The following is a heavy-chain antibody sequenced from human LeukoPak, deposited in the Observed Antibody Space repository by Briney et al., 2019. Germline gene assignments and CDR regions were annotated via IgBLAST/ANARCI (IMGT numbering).Heavy chain of an antibody. Sequence: GGALRLSCAASGFTFDVYGMSWVRHAPGKGLEWVSGINWNGDSTGYADSVKRRFTISRDNAKNSLYLQKNSVSAESTALYFCARGDGGLFDYWGQGTLVTVSS. CDR1: GFTFDVYG. CDR3: ARGDGGLFDY. D-gene: IGHD2-21*02. V-gene: IGHV3-20*04. CDR2: INWNGDST. J-gene: IGHJ4*02.